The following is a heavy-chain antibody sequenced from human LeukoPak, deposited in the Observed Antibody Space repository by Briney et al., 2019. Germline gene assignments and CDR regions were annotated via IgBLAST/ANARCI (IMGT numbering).Heavy chain of an antibody. V-gene: IGHV3-64*01. CDR3: ARGYSGYDLAPLFEY. D-gene: IGHD5-12*01. CDR2: ISSNGGST. Sequence: GGSLRLSCAASGFTFSSYAMHWVRQAPGKGLEYVSTISSNGGSTYYANSLKGRFTISRDNSKNTLYLEMGSLRAEDMAVYYCARGYSGYDLAPLFEYWGQGTLVSVSS. J-gene: IGHJ4*02. CDR1: GFTFSSYA.